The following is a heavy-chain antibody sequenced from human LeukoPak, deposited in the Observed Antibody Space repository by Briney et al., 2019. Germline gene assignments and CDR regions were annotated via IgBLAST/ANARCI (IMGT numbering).Heavy chain of an antibody. D-gene: IGHD2/OR15-2a*01. J-gene: IGHJ4*02. Sequence: ASVKVSCKASGYTFTSYGISWVRQAPGQGLEWMGWISGYNGNTIYAQKLQGRVSMTTDTSTSTAYMDLRSLRSDDTAVYYCARDYCNNPTCHTREFDYWGQGTPVTVSS. V-gene: IGHV1-18*01. CDR1: GYTFTSYG. CDR2: ISGYNGNT. CDR3: ARDYCNNPTCHTREFDY.